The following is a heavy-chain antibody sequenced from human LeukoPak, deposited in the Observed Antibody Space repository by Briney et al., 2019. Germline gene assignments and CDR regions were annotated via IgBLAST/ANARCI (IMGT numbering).Heavy chain of an antibody. CDR3: ARGYCTNGVCYTSWFDP. J-gene: IGHJ5*02. CDR1: GGSISSYY. Sequence: PSETPSLTCTVSGGSISSYYWSWIRQPPGKGLEWIGYIYYSGSTNYNPSLKSRVTISVDTSKNQFSLKLSSVTAADTAVYYCARGYCTNGVCYTSWFDPWGQGTLVTVSS. CDR2: IYYSGST. D-gene: IGHD2-8*01. V-gene: IGHV4-59*01.